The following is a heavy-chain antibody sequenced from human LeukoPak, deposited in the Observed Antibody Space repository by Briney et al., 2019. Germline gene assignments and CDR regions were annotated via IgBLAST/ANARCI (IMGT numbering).Heavy chain of an antibody. Sequence: SVKVSCKASGYTFTYRYLHWVRQAPEQALEWMGWITPFNGNTNYAQKFQDRVTITRDRSMSTAYMELSSLRSEDTAMYYCASQAAAGSSIDYWGQGTLVTVSS. D-gene: IGHD6-13*01. CDR3: ASQAAAGSSIDY. V-gene: IGHV1-45*02. CDR2: ITPFNGNT. CDR1: GYTFTYRY. J-gene: IGHJ4*02.